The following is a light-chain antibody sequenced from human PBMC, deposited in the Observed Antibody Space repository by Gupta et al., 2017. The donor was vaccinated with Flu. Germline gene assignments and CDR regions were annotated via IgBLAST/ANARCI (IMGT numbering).Light chain of an antibody. J-gene: IGLJ2*01. CDR2: KNN. CDR1: SSTSGSNT. V-gene: IGLV1-44*01. Sequence: RVSISCSGSSSTSGSNTVNWYQQVPGTAPKLLIYKNNQRPSGVPDRFSGSKAGTLASLAISGLQAEDEADYYCAASDDTLNGWVFGGGTKLTVL. CDR3: AASDDTLNGWV.